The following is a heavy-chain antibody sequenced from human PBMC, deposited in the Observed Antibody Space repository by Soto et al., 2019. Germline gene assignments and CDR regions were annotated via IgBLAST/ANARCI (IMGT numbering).Heavy chain of an antibody. J-gene: IGHJ4*01. Sequence: GGSLRLSCAASGFTFSSYWMRWVRQAPGKGLVWVSRVNSDGSSTSYADSVKGRFTISRDNDKNMLYLQMNWRRAEDTDVYNCARVPIYDFWSCYMDDWGQGTMVTVSS. V-gene: IGHV3-74*01. CDR3: ARVPIYDFWSCYMDD. CDR1: GFTFSSYW. D-gene: IGHD3-3*01. CDR2: VNSDGSST.